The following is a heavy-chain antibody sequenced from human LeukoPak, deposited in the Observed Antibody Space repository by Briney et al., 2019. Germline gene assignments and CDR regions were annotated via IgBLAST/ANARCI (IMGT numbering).Heavy chain of an antibody. D-gene: IGHD3-9*01. Sequence: SETLSLICTVSGGSISSYYWSWIRQPPGKGLEWIGYIYYSGSTNYNPSLKSRVTISVDTSKNQFSLKLSSVTAADTAVYYCARHVFVYDILTGYSISGPFDYWGQGTLVTVSS. V-gene: IGHV4-59*08. CDR2: IYYSGST. CDR3: ARHVFVYDILTGYSISGPFDY. J-gene: IGHJ4*02. CDR1: GGSISSYY.